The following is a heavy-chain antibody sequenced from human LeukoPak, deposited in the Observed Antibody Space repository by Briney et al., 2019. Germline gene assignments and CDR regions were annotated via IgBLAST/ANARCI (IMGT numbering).Heavy chain of an antibody. D-gene: IGHD6-13*01. CDR3: AKDLVYSSSWYYFDY. J-gene: IGHJ4*02. V-gene: IGHV3-23*01. Sequence: GGSLRLSCAVSGFTFSSYAMSWVRQAPGKGLEWVSAISGSGGSTYYADSVKGRFTISRDNSKNTLYLQMNSLRAEDTAVYYCAKDLVYSSSWYYFDYWGQGTLVTVSS. CDR1: GFTFSSYA. CDR2: ISGSGGST.